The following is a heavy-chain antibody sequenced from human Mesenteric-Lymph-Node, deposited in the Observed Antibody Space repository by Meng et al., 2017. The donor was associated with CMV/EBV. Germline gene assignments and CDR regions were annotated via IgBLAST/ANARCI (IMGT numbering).Heavy chain of an antibody. CDR3: ARYGGSFYGWVDP. D-gene: IGHD1-26*01. CDR1: GFSLNTPRER. CDR2: VDWNGDK. Sequence: SGPTLVKPTQTLTLTCSFSGFSLNTPRERVIWLRQPPGKAPEWLARVDWNGDKYYETSLKSRLLISKDTSGSQVVLTLTNLDPGDTGTYYCARYGGSFYGWVDPWGQGIQVTVSS. V-gene: IGHV2-70D*14. J-gene: IGHJ5*02.